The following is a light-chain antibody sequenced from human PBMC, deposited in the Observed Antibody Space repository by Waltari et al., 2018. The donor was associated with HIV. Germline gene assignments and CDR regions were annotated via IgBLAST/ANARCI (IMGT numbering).Light chain of an antibody. CDR3: QQYGTSSFS. V-gene: IGKV3-20*01. Sequence: EVVLTQSPGTLSLSPGETAILSCRASQKINNNNLAWYQQKPGQAPRLVIYGASSRATGIPDMFSGSGSGTDFTLAISGLEPEDFAVYYCQQYGTSSFSFGPGAKLDL. CDR2: GAS. CDR1: QKINNNN. J-gene: IGKJ3*01.